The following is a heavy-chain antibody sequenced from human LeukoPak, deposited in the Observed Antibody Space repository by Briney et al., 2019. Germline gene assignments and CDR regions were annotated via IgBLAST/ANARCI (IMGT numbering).Heavy chain of an antibody. CDR3: AKDFGDCSNGVCYGKPFDY. CDR1: GFTFSSYA. V-gene: IGHV3-23*01. J-gene: IGHJ4*02. D-gene: IGHD2-8*01. Sequence: PGGSLRLSCAASGFTFSSYAMSWVRQAPGKGVEWVSGLSGSGDTTYYADSVKGRFTISRDNSKNTLYLQMNSLRAEDTAVYYCAKDFGDCSNGVCYGKPFDYWGQGTLVTVSS. CDR2: LSGSGDTT.